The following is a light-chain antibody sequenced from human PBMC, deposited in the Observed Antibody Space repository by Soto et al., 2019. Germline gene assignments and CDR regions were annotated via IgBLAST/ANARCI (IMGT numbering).Light chain of an antibody. V-gene: IGLV1-51*01. J-gene: IGLJ1*01. CDR3: GSWDSSLSAYV. Sequence: QSVLTQPPSVSAAPGQKVTISCSGSSSNIGGNSVSWYQQLPGTAPKLLIYGDNKRPSGIPDRFSGSKSGTSATLGIAGFQTGDEADYYCGSWDSSLSAYVFGTGTKGHRP. CDR1: SSNIGGNS. CDR2: GDN.